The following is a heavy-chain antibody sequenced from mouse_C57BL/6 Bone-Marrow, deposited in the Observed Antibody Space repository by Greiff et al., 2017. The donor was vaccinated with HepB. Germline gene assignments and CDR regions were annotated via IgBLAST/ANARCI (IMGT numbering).Heavy chain of an antibody. V-gene: IGHV1-58*01. J-gene: IGHJ2*01. CDR1: GFTFTSYG. Sequence: EVQLQQSGAELVRPGASVKMSCTASGFTFTSYGINWVKQRPGQGLEWIGYIYIGTGYTEYNEKFKGKATLTSDTSSSTAYMQLSSLTSEDTAIYFCARDAYYFDYWGQGTTLTVSS. CDR2: IYIGTGYT. CDR3: ARDAYYFDY.